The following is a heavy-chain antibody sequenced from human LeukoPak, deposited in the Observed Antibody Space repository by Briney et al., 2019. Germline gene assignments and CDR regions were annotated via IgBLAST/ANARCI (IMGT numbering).Heavy chain of an antibody. CDR3: AKSDHRGDGLNYDY. V-gene: IGHV3-43*01. Sequence: TGGSLRLSCAAAGFTFDDHTMHWVRQAPGKGLEWVSLISWDGGVTKYAGSVKGRFTISRDNTKKSLYLQMNSLRTEDTALYYCAKSDHRGDGLNYDYWGQGTLVTVSS. D-gene: IGHD5-24*01. J-gene: IGHJ4*02. CDR2: ISWDGGVT. CDR1: GFTFDDHT.